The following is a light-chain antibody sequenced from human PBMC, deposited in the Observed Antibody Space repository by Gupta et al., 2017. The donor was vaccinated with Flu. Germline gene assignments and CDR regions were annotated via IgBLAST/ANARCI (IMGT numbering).Light chain of an antibody. Sequence: YELTQPPSVSVSPGQTASITCSGNKLGDKYASWYQQKPGQSPVLVIYEDNKRPSGIPDRFFGSNSGNTATLTISGTQAVDEADYYCLAWDSNTLVVFGTGTKVTVL. CDR1: KLGDKY. CDR3: LAWDSNTLVV. J-gene: IGLJ1*01. CDR2: EDN. V-gene: IGLV3-1*01.